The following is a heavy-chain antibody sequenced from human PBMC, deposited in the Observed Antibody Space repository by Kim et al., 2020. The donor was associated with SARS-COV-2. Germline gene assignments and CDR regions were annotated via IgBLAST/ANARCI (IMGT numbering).Heavy chain of an antibody. CDR1: GSSFDSFY. CDR3: ARHDGDYGVAMDV. CDR2: IIDGGAT. D-gene: IGHD4-17*01. Sequence: SETLSLTCAVSGSSFDSFYWTWIRQAPGKGLEWVASIIDGGATVYNPSLGSRVSISVDTQMSHFAPRLASVTAADTAMYYCARHDGDYGVAMDVWGRGT. V-gene: IGHV4-59*08. J-gene: IGHJ6*02.